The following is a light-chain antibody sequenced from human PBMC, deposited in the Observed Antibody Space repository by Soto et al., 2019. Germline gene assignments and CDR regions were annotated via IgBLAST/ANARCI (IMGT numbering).Light chain of an antibody. CDR3: QQYGKWPIT. CDR1: QSVNSN. V-gene: IGKV3-15*01. J-gene: IGKJ5*01. CDR2: GIS. Sequence: EIVMSQSPAIVSVSQGESATLSCRASQSVNSNYLAWYQQHPGQPPRLLIYGISTRATGIPARFSGSGSGTEFSLTISSLQSEDFAVYYCQQYGKWPITFGQGTRLEI.